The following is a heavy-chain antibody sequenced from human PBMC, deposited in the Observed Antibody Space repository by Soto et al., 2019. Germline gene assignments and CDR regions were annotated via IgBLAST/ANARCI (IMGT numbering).Heavy chain of an antibody. CDR1: GFTFSNYG. CDR2: IWYDESDE. D-gene: IGHD1-1*01. J-gene: IGHJ1*01. V-gene: IGHV3-33*01. CDR3: ARAGVERAIQVGFFQH. Sequence: QVQLVESGGGVVQSGRSLRLSCTASGFTFSNYGMHWVRQAPGKGLEWVAVIWYDESDEYYTDSVKGRFTISRDNSKNTLYLQMDSLRVDDTATYYCARAGVERAIQVGFFQHWGQGTLVTVSS.